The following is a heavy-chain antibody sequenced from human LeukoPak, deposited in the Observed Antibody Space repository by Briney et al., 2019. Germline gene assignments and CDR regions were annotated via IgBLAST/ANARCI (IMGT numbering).Heavy chain of an antibody. J-gene: IGHJ3*02. V-gene: IGHV3-74*01. CDR1: GFTFSSYW. CDR2: INSDGSST. CDR3: ARSLSGPYYSSGYGAFDI. Sequence: GGSLRLSCSASGFTFSSYWIHWVRQAPGKGLVWVSRINSDGSSTSYADSVKGRFTISRDNAKNTLYLQMNSLRAEDTAVYYCARSLSGPYYSSGYGAFDIWGQGTMVTLSS. D-gene: IGHD3-22*01.